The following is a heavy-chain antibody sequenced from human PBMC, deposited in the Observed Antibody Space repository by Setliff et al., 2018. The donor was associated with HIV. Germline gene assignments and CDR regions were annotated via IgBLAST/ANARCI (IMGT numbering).Heavy chain of an antibody. CDR1: GGSFSGHY. CDR3: ARQGAGYYYDSSEYYTGNGFDF. J-gene: IGHJ3*01. Sequence: SETLSLTCAVYGGSFSGHYWSWLRQPPGKGLEWIGEINHTGSTNYNPSLKSRVTISVDTSKNQFSLELTSVTAADTAVYYCARQGAGYYYDSSEYYTGNGFDFWGQGTLVTVSS. D-gene: IGHD3-22*01. CDR2: INHTGST. V-gene: IGHV4-34*01.